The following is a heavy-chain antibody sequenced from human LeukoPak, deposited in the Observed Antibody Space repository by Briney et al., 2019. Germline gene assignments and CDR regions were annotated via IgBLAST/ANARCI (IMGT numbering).Heavy chain of an antibody. D-gene: IGHD6-13*01. CDR2: ISQNGGEK. J-gene: IGHJ4*01. Sequence: PGGSLRLSCAGSGFTFSDYWMNWVRQAPGKGLEWVASISQNGGEKSYVDSVKGRFTISRDNPKNSLYLQMSSLRAEDTAVCYCARDGTAAGLYFDLWGQGTLVTVSS. V-gene: IGHV3-7*01. CDR1: GFTFSDYW. CDR3: ARDGTAAGLYFDL.